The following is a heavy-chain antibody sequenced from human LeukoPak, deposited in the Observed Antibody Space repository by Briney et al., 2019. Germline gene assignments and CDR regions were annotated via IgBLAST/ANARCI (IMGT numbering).Heavy chain of an antibody. Sequence: PSETLSLTCAVYGGSFSGYYWSWIRQPPGKGLEWIGEINRSGSTNYNPSLKSRVTISVDTSKNQFSLRLSSVTAADTALYYCARHILDGDNGSKGFDVWGQGILVTVSS. J-gene: IGHJ4*02. CDR1: GGSFSGYY. CDR2: INRSGST. D-gene: IGHD2-21*02. V-gene: IGHV4-34*01. CDR3: ARHILDGDNGSKGFDV.